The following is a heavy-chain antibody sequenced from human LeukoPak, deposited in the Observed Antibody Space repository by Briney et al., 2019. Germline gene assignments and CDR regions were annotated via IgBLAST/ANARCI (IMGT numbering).Heavy chain of an antibody. J-gene: IGHJ4*02. V-gene: IGHV4-34*01. CDR3: AMNSMVRGVIAFDY. Sequence: SETLSLTCAVYGGSFSGYYWSWIRQPPGKGLEWIGEINHSGSTNYNPSLKSRVTISVDTSKNQFSLKLSSVTAADTAVYYCAMNSMVRGVIAFDYWGQGTLATVSS. D-gene: IGHD3-10*01. CDR1: GGSFSGYY. CDR2: INHSGST.